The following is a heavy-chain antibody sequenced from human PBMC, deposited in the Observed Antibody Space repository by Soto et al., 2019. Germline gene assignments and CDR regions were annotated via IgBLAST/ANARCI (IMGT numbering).Heavy chain of an antibody. D-gene: IGHD3-10*01. Sequence: QVQLVQSGAEVKKPGSSVKVSCKASGDTFSFYTINWVRQAPGLGLEWMGRVNPIVSMSNYAQKSQGRVTITAAKSTNTAYLQLSRLRSEDTAIYYCAASYGSGYRAFDYWGQGALVTVSS. CDR3: AASYGSGYRAFDY. CDR2: VNPIVSMS. CDR1: GDTFSFYT. V-gene: IGHV1-69*02. J-gene: IGHJ4*02.